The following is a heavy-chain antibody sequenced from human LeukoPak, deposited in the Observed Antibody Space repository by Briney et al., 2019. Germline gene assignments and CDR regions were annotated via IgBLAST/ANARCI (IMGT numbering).Heavy chain of an antibody. J-gene: IGHJ6*02. CDR2: IYPGDSDT. CDR3: ARRLSSSSPKTYYYYYGMDV. V-gene: IGHV5-51*01. D-gene: IGHD6-6*01. CDR1: GYSFTSYW. Sequence: GESLKISCKGSGYSFTSYWIGWVRQMPGKGLEWMGIIYPGDSDTRYSPSFQGQVTISADMSISTAYLQWSSLKASDTAMYYCARRLSSSSPKTYYYYYGMDVWGQGTTVTVSS.